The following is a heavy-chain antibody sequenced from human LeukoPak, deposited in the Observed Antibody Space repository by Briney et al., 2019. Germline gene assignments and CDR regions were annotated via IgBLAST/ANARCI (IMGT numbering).Heavy chain of an antibody. V-gene: IGHV1-69*13. CDR2: IIPIFGTA. CDR1: GGTFSSYA. CDR3: ATVAAAAGYYGMDV. D-gene: IGHD6-13*01. Sequence: ASVKVSCKASGGTFSSYAISWVRQAPGQGLEWMGGIIPIFGTANYAQKFQGRVTITADESTSTAYMELSSLRSEDTAVYYCATVAAAAGYYGMDVWGQGTTVTVSS. J-gene: IGHJ6*02.